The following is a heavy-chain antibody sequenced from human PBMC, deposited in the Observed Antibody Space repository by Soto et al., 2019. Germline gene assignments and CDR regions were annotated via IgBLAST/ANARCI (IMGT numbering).Heavy chain of an antibody. V-gene: IGHV3-23*01. D-gene: IGHD1-26*01. CDR3: ANDSRSHPQGWFDP. Sequence: EVQLLESGGGLVQPGESLRLSCAASGFTFSSYAMTWVRQAPGKGLEWVSSISGSGDYTYFADSVKGRFTISRDNSKDTLYLQMSSRRVEDTAIYYCANDSRSHPQGWFDPWGQGTLVTVSS. J-gene: IGHJ5*02. CDR1: GFTFSSYA. CDR2: ISGSGDYT.